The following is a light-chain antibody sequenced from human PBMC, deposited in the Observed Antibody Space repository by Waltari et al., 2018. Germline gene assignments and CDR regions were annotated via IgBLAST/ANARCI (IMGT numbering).Light chain of an antibody. V-gene: IGKV1-39*01. CDR3: QQSHSIPWT. J-gene: IGKJ1*01. CDR2: GAS. Sequence: IQMTQSPSSLSASVGDRVTITCRASQSIHRYLTWYQQKPGKAPNLLLYGASSLQSVVPSRFSGSGSGTDFTLTISSLQSDDFAAYYCQQSHSIPWTFGQGTNVEI. CDR1: QSIHRY.